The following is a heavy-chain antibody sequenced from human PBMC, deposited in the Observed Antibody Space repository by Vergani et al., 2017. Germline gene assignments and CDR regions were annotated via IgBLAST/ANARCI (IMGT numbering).Heavy chain of an antibody. CDR1: GYTFTSYY. CDR2: IIPIFGTA. J-gene: IGHJ4*02. V-gene: IGHV1-69*01. D-gene: IGHD4-17*01. Sequence: QVQLVQSGAEVKKPGASVKVSCKASGYTFTSYYMHWVRQAPGQGLEWMGGIIPIFGTANYAQKFQGRVTITADESTSTAYMELSSLRSEDTAVYYCARDTEDYGDYPLDYWGQGTLVTVSS. CDR3: ARDTEDYGDYPLDY.